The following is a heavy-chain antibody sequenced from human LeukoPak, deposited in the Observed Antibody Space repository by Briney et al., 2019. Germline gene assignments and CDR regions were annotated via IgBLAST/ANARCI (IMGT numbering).Heavy chain of an antibody. V-gene: IGHV1-69*13. CDR2: IIPIFGTA. CDR1: GGTFSSYA. Sequence: SVKVSCKASGGTFSSYAISWVRQAPGQGLEWMGGIIPIFGTANYAQKFQGRVTITADESTSTAYMELSSLRSEDTAVYYCARGPDYGGNSVGLAYWGQETLVTVSS. CDR3: ARGPDYGGNSVGLAY. D-gene: IGHD4-23*01. J-gene: IGHJ4*02.